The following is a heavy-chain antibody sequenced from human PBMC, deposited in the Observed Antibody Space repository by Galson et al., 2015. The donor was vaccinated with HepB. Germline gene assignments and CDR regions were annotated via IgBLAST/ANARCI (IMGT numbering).Heavy chain of an antibody. D-gene: IGHD3-10*01. V-gene: IGHV3-74*01. CDR3: ASFSAGGDVLDY. CDR2: INSDGSST. Sequence: SLRLSCAASGFTFSSYWMHWVRQAPGKGLVWVSRINSDGSSTSYADSVKGRFTIFRDNAKNTLYLQMNSLRAEDTAVYYCASFSAGGDVLDYWGQGTLVTVSS. J-gene: IGHJ4*02. CDR1: GFTFSSYW.